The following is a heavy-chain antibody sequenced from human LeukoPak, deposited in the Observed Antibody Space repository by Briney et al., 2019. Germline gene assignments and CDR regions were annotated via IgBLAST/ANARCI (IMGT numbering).Heavy chain of an antibody. CDR2: ISPNSGDT. CDR3: ASDMYSSSWYVGVYYYYGMDV. V-gene: IGHV1-2*02. CDR1: GYTFTAYH. Sequence: ASVKVSCKASGYTFTAYHMHWVRQAPGQGLEWMGWISPNSGDTGFAQKFQGRFTITRDTSISTAYMELSSLRSEDTAVYYCASDMYSSSWYVGVYYYYGMDVWGQGTTVTVS. J-gene: IGHJ6*02. D-gene: IGHD6-13*01.